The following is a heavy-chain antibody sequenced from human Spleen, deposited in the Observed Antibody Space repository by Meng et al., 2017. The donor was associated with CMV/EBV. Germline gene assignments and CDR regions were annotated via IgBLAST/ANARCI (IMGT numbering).Heavy chain of an antibody. V-gene: IGHV4-59*02. J-gene: IGHJ6*01. CDR1: GGSVNSHY. Sequence: SETLSLTCSVSGGSVNSHYWTWIRQAPGKGLEWIGYIHNSGSTSSNPSLKSRVTISLDTSKRQFSLKLKSVTAADTVVYFCARGRTGIAARYGMDAWGQGTTVTVSS. D-gene: IGHD6-13*01. CDR2: IHNSGST. CDR3: ARGRTGIAARYGMDA.